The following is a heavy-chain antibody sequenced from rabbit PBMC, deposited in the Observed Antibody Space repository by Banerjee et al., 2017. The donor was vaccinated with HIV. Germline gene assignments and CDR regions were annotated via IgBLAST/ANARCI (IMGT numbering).Heavy chain of an antibody. V-gene: IGHV1S45*01. D-gene: IGHD2-1*01. CDR1: GFSFSSSYW. CDR3: ARGGHDGGLLHL. Sequence: EESGGDLVKPEGSLTLTCTASGFSFSSSYWMCWVRQAPGKGLEWIGCIYTGSSGGTYYASWAKGRFTISKTSSTTVTLQMTSLTAADTATYFCARGGHDGGLLHLWGQGTLVTVS. J-gene: IGHJ6*01. CDR2: IYTGSSGGT.